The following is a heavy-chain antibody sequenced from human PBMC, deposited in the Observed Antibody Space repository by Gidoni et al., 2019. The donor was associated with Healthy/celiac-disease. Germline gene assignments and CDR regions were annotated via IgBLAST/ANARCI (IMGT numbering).Heavy chain of an antibody. D-gene: IGHD3-3*01. CDR1: GGSFSGYY. CDR3: ARGGRITIFGVVITPPDY. Sequence: QVQLQQWGAGLWKPSEPLSLTCAVYGGSFSGYYWSWIRQPPGKGLEWIGEINPSGSTNYNPSLKRRVTISVDTSKNQFSLKLSSVTAADTAVYYCARGGRITIFGVVITPPDYWGQGTLVTVSS. CDR2: INPSGST. J-gene: IGHJ4*02. V-gene: IGHV4-34*01.